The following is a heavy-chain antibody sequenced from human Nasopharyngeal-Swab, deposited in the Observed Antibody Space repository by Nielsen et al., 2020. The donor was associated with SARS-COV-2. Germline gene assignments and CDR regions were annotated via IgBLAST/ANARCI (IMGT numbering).Heavy chain of an antibody. D-gene: IGHD3-22*01. CDR2: IYYSGST. CDR3: ARDYYDSSGYYGGFDP. Sequence: WIRQPPGKGLEWIGYIYYSGSTYYNPSLKSRVTISVDTSKNQFSLKLSSVTAADTAVYYCARDYYDSSGYYGGFDPGGQGTLVTVSS. J-gene: IGHJ5*02. V-gene: IGHV4-30-4*01.